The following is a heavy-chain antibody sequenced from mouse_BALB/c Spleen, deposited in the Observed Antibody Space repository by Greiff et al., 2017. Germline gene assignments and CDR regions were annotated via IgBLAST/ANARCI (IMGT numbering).Heavy chain of an antibody. D-gene: IGHD1-1*01. CDR2: INPYNGDT. CDR3: ARVYYGSSYDYYAMDY. Sequence: EVQLQESGPELVKPGASVKISCKASGYSFTGYFMNWVMQSHGKSLEWIGRINPYNGDTFYNQKFKGKATLTVDKSSSTAHMELRSLASEDSAVYYCARVYYGSSYDYYAMDYWGQGTSVTVSS. CDR1: GYSFTGYF. V-gene: IGHV1-20*02. J-gene: IGHJ4*01.